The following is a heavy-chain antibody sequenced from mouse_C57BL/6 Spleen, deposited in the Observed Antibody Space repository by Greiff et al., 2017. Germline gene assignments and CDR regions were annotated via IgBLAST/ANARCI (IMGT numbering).Heavy chain of an antibody. CDR2: INPSSGST. V-gene: IGHV1-7*01. D-gene: IGHD2-13*01. CDR1: GYTFTSYW. J-gene: IGHJ4*01. Sequence: QVQLQQSGAELVKPGASVKLSCKASGYTFTSYWMHWVKQRPGQGLEWIGNINPSSGSTKYNQKFKAKATLTADKSSSTAYMQLSSLTYEDSAVYYCASMTSLEEYAMDDWGKGTSVTVSS. CDR3: ASMTSLEEYAMDD.